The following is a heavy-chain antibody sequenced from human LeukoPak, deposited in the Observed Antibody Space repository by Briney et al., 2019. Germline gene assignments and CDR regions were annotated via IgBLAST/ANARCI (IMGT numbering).Heavy chain of an antibody. V-gene: IGHV3-74*01. J-gene: IGHJ4*02. CDR3: AGYDSSGYYSTYFDY. CDR1: GFTFSSYW. D-gene: IGHD3-22*01. CDR2: INSDGSST. Sequence: GGSLRLSCAASGFTFSSYWMHWVRQAPGNGLVWVSRINSDGSSTSYADSVKGRFTISRDNAKNTLYLQMNSLRAEDTAVYYCAGYDSSGYYSTYFDYWGQGTLVTVSS.